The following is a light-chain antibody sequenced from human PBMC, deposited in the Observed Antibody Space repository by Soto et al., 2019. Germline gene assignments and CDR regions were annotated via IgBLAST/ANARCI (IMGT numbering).Light chain of an antibody. CDR1: SSDVGAYNY. CDR2: EVS. V-gene: IGLV2-8*01. J-gene: IGLJ2*01. Sequence: QSALTQPPSASGSPGQSVTISCTGTSSDVGAYNYVSWYQQHPGAAPKLMIYEVSRRPSGVPDRFSGSKSGNTASLTVSGLQPGDEGDYYCSSYGDSNNYVVFGGGTKLTVL. CDR3: SSYGDSNNYVV.